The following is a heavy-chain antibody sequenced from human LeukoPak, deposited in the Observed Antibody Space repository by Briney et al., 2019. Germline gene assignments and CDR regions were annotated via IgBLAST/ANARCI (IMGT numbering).Heavy chain of an antibody. Sequence: GGSLRLSCVASGFTFSNYAMNWVRQAPGKGLEWVSGVSGGGSSTYYADSVKGRFTISRDNSKNMLYLQMNSLRAEDTAVYYCAGSWYPYYYYGMDVWGQGTTVTVSS. CDR1: GFTFSNYA. J-gene: IGHJ6*02. V-gene: IGHV3-23*01. D-gene: IGHD6-13*01. CDR3: AGSWYPYYYYGMDV. CDR2: VSGGGSST.